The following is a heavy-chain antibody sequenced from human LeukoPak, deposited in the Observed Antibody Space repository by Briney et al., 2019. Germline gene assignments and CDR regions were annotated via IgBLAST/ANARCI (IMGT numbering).Heavy chain of an antibody. Sequence: ASVKVSCKASGGTFSSYAISWVRQAPGQGLEWMGRIIPILGIANYAQKFQGRVTITADKSTSTAYMELSSLRSEDTAVYYCAVGDYGDSNRGDYWGQGTLVTVSS. J-gene: IGHJ4*02. CDR1: GGTFSSYA. CDR2: IIPILGIA. CDR3: AVGDYGDSNRGDY. D-gene: IGHD4-17*01. V-gene: IGHV1-69*04.